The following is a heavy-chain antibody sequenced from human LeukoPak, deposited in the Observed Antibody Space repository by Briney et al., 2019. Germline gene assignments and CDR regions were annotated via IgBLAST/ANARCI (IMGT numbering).Heavy chain of an antibody. CDR2: INPNSGGT. CDR3: ARDLSYYFDY. J-gene: IGHJ4*02. Sequence: GASVRVSCKASGYTFTGYYMHWVRQAPGQGLEWMGRINPNSGGTNYAQKFQGRVTMTRDTSIGTAYMELSRLRSDDTAAYYCARDLSYYFDYWGQGTLVTVSS. CDR1: GYTFTGYY. V-gene: IGHV1-2*06. D-gene: IGHD1-26*01.